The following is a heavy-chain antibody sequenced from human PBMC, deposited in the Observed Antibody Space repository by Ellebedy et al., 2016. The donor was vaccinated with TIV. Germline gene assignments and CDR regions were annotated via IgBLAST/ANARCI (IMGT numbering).Heavy chain of an antibody. D-gene: IGHD6-13*01. CDR1: GFTFSSYS. V-gene: IGHV3-48*02. CDR2: ISSSSSTI. J-gene: IGHJ4*02. CDR3: ARDRGAAADPVFDY. Sequence: GRSLRLSXAASGFTFSSYSMNWVRQAPGKGLEWVSYISSSSSTIYYADSVKGRFTISRDNAKNSLYLQMNSLRDEDTAVYYCARDRGAAADPVFDYWGQGTLVTVSS.